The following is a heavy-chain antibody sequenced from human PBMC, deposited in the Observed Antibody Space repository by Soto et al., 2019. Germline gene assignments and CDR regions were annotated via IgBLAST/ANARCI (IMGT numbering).Heavy chain of an antibody. CDR2: INAGNGNT. V-gene: IGHV1-3*01. D-gene: IGHD2-15*01. CDR3: ASLVAANRGDAFDI. J-gene: IGHJ3*02. Sequence: ASVKVSCKASGYTFTSYAMYWVRQAPGQRLEWMGWINAGNGNTKYSQKFQGRVTITRDTSASTAYMELSSLRSEDTAVYYCASLVAANRGDAFDIWGQGTMVTVSS. CDR1: GYTFTSYA.